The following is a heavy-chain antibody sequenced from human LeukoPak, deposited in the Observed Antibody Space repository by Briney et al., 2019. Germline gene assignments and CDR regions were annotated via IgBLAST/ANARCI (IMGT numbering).Heavy chain of an antibody. J-gene: IGHJ4*02. CDR3: ATGCGDFRVEGRYFYS. CDR1: DGSITNYD. D-gene: IGHD4-17*01. V-gene: IGHV4-59*01. Sequence: PSETLSLTCTVSDGSITNYDWSWVRQPPGKGLEFIGHVHYSGTTNYNPSLRSRVTISIDTSKKHFFLKLKSVTAADTAVYYCATGCGDFRVEGRYFYSWGQGTPVTVSS. CDR2: VHYSGTT.